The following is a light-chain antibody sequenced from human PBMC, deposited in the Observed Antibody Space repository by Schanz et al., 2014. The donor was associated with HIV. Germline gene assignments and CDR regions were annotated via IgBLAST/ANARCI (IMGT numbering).Light chain of an antibody. CDR3: QQRSNWPLT. Sequence: EVVLTQSPASLSLSPGERATLSCRASQSIGTYLAWYQHKPGQAPRLLIYDASDRATSIPARFCGSWSGTDFTLSISSLEPEDFAVYFCQQRSNWPLTFGGGTKVEIK. CDR1: QSIGTY. J-gene: IGKJ4*01. V-gene: IGKV3-11*01. CDR2: DAS.